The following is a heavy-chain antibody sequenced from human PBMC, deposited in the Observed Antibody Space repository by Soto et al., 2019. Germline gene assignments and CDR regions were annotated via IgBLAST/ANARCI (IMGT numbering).Heavy chain of an antibody. J-gene: IGHJ4*02. D-gene: IGHD6-13*01. CDR2: ISGSGGST. CDR3: ARGRSSSWGPPKFFDY. Sequence: PGGSLRLSCAASGFTFSSYAMSWVRQAPGKGLEWVSAISGSGGSTYYADSVKGRFTISRDNSKNTLYLQMNSLRAEDTAVYYCARGRSSSWGPPKFFDYWGQGTLVTVSS. CDR1: GFTFSSYA. V-gene: IGHV3-23*01.